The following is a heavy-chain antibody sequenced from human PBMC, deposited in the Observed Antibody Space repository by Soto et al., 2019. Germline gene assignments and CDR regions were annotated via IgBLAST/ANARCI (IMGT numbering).Heavy chain of an antibody. CDR2: ISGSGSAT. CDR1: GFSFSTYA. V-gene: IGHV3-23*01. J-gene: IGHJ4*02. Sequence: EVQLLESGGSLVQPGGSLRLSCAASGFSFSTYAMGWVRQAPGKGLEWVSAISGSGSATYYADPVKGRFXIXXXXXXXXXXXXMNSLRAGDTAVYYCAKDIKGTGTNVIYDSWGQGSLVTVSS. D-gene: IGHD1-7*01. CDR3: AKDIKGTGTNVIYDS.